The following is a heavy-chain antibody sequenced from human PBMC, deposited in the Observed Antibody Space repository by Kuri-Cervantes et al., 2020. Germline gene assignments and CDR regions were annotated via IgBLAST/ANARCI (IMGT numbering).Heavy chain of an antibody. D-gene: IGHD5-12*01. J-gene: IGHJ6*02. V-gene: IGHV3-33*08. CDR3: ARIRLGAIVATMRDGMDV. CDR2: IWYDGSNK. Sequence: GESLTLSCAAAGFTFSSYWMSWVRQAPGKGLEWVAVIWYDGSNKYYANSVKGRYTVSRDNSKNTLYLKMNSQRAEDTAVYYCARIRLGAIVATMRDGMDVWGQGTTVTVSS. CDR1: GFTFSSYW.